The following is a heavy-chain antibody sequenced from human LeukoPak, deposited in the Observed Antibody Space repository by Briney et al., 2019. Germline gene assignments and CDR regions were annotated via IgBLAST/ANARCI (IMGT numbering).Heavy chain of an antibody. J-gene: IGHJ3*02. Sequence: ASVKVSCKASGGTFSSYAISWVRQAPGQGLEWMGRIIPIFGTANYAQKFQGRVTITTDESTSTAYMELSSLRSEDTAVYYCFCSGGSCYSKEAFDIWGQGTMVTVSS. D-gene: IGHD2-15*01. CDR2: IIPIFGTA. V-gene: IGHV1-69*05. CDR1: GGTFSSYA. CDR3: FCSGGSCYSKEAFDI.